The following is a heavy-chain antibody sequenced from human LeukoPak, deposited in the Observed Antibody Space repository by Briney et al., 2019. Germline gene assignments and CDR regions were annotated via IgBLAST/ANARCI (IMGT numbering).Heavy chain of an antibody. J-gene: IGHJ6*03. CDR3: ARAGITDIVVVPAAPERDYYYYYMDV. CDR2: INPNSGGT. D-gene: IGHD2-2*01. V-gene: IGHV1-2*02. Sequence: ASVKVSCKASGYTFTGYYMHWVRQAPGQGLEWMGWINPNSGGTNYAQKFQGRVTMTRDTSISTAYMELSRLRSDDTAVYYCARAGITDIVVVPAAPERDYYYYYMDVWGKGTTVTVSS. CDR1: GYTFTGYY.